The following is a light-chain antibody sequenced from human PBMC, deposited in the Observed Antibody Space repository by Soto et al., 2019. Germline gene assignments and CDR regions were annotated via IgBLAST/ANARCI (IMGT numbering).Light chain of an antibody. Sequence: EVVMTQSPATLSVSPGERATLSCRASQNVRSNLAWYQQKPGQAPRLLIYGPSTRATGLPPKFYGAPSRATDIPARFSGSASGTEFTLTISSLQSEDSAVYYCQQYNTWPYTFGQGTKLEIK. CDR3: QQYNTWPYT. CDR2: GPS. V-gene: IGKV3-15*01. J-gene: IGKJ2*01. CDR1: QNVRSN.